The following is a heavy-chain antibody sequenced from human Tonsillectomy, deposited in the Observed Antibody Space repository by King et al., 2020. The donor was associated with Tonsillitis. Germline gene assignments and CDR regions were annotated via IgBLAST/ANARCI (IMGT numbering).Heavy chain of an antibody. D-gene: IGHD5-18*01. J-gene: IGHJ4*02. CDR2: ISVSGGST. V-gene: IGHV3-23*04. Sequence: VQLVESGGGLVQPGGSLRLSCAASGVTFSSYAMSWVRQAPGKGLEWVSVISVSGGSTYYADSVKGRFTISRDNSRNTLYLQMNSLRAEDTAVYYCAKGSDTAMVTSTYFDYWGQGTLVTVSS. CDR3: AKGSDTAMVTSTYFDY. CDR1: GVTFSSYA.